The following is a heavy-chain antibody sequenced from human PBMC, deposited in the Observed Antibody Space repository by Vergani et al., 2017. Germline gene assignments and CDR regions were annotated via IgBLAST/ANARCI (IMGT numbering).Heavy chain of an antibody. J-gene: IGHJ6*03. D-gene: IGHD3-3*01. CDR2: ISAYNGNT. V-gene: IGHV1-8*01. CDR3: ARRYYDFWSGYGYYYYMDV. Sequence: QVQLVQSGAEVKKPGASVKVSCKASGYTFSTYGISWVRQAPGQGLEWMGWISAYNGNTGYAQKFQGRVTMTRNTSISTAYMELSSLRSEDTAVYYCARRYYDFWSGYGYYYYMDVWGKGTTVTVSS. CDR1: GYTFSTYG.